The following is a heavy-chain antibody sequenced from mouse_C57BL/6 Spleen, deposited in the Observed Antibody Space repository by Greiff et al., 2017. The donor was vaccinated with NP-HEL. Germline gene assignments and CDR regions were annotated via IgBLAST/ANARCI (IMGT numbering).Heavy chain of an antibody. V-gene: IGHV1-61*01. Sequence: QVQLQQPGAELVRPGSSVKLSCKASGYTFTSYWMDWVKQRPGQGLEWIGNIYPSDSETRYNQKFKDKATLPVDKSSSTAYMPLSSLTSEDSAVYYCARLGQAMDYWGQGTSVTVSA. CDR1: GYTFTSYW. CDR3: ARLGQAMDY. CDR2: IYPSDSET. J-gene: IGHJ4*01. D-gene: IGHD3-3*01.